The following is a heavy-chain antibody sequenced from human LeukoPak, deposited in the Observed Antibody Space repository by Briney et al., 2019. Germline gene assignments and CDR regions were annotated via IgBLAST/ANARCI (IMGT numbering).Heavy chain of an antibody. CDR3: ARDEAAGTFFWEYYNGMDV. Sequence: GGSLRLSCAASGFTFSSYAMSWVRQAPGKGLEWVSAISGSGGSTHYADSVKGRFTISRDNSKNTLYLQMNSLRAEDTAVYYCARDEAAGTFFWEYYNGMDVWGQGTTVTVSS. CDR1: GFTFSSYA. CDR2: ISGSGGST. J-gene: IGHJ6*02. V-gene: IGHV3-23*01. D-gene: IGHD6-13*01.